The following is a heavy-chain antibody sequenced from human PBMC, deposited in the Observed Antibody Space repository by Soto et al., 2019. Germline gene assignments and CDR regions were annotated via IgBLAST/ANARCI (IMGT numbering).Heavy chain of an antibody. D-gene: IGHD2-15*01. Sequence: GESLKISCKGSGYSFTSYWVGWVRQMPGKGLEWMGIIYPGDSDTRYSPSFQGQVTISADNSISTAYLQWSSLKASDTAMYYCATLAVVVAIWSAFYIWVKGTMVTVSS. CDR2: IYPGDSDT. V-gene: IGHV5-51*01. J-gene: IGHJ3*02. CDR3: ATLAVVVAIWSAFYI. CDR1: GYSFTSYW.